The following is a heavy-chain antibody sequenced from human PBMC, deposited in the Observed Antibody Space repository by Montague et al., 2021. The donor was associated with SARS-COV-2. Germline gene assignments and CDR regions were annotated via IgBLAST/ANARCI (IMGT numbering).Heavy chain of an antibody. CDR2: INHSGST. V-gene: IGHV4-34*01. D-gene: IGHD2-21*01. Sequence: SETLSLICAVYGWSFSGYYCSWIRQPPGKGLEWIGEINHSGSTNXNPSLKSRVTISVDTSKNQFSLKLISVTAADTAVYYCARGSSILWWWPFDYWGQGTLVTVSS. J-gene: IGHJ4*02. CDR3: ARGSSILWWWPFDY. CDR1: GWSFSGYY.